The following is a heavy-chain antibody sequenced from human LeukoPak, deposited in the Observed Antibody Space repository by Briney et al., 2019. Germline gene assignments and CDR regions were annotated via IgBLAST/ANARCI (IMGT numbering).Heavy chain of an antibody. D-gene: IGHD4-17*01. CDR1: GFTFSSYE. Sequence: PGGSLRLSCAASGFTFSSYEMNWVRQAPGKGLEWVSYISSSGSTICYADSVKGRFTISRDNAKNSLYLQMNSLRAEDTAVYYCARDYGDSPTQYYFDYWGQGTLVTVSS. CDR3: ARDYGDSPTQYYFDY. J-gene: IGHJ4*02. V-gene: IGHV3-48*03. CDR2: ISSSGSTI.